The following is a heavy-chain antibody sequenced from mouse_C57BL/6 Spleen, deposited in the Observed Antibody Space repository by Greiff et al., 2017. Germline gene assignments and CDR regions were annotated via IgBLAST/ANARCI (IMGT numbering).Heavy chain of an antibody. CDR2: INPSSGYT. CDR1: GYTFTSYT. D-gene: IGHD2-5*01. CDR3: ARKSNSYAMDY. Sequence: VQLQQSGAELARPGASVKMSCKASGYTFTSYTMHWVHQRPGKGLEWIGYINPSSGYTKYNQKFKDKATLTADKSSSTAYMQLSSLTSEDSAVYYCARKSNSYAMDYWGQGTSVTVSS. V-gene: IGHV1-4*01. J-gene: IGHJ4*01.